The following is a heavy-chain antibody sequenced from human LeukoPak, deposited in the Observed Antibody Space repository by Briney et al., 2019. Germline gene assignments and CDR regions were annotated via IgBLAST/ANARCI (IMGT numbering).Heavy chain of an antibody. J-gene: IGHJ4*02. CDR3: ARGMGGSSSYSDY. V-gene: IGHV4-59*01. CDR2: IHYTGST. CDR1: GGSISGSH. D-gene: IGHD6-6*01. Sequence: PSETLSLTCLVSGGSISGSHWSWIRQPPGKGLEWIGYIHYTGSTDYNPSLRSRVTLSIDMSKNQFSLRLSSVTAADTAVYYCARGMGGSSSYSDYWGQGTLVTVSS.